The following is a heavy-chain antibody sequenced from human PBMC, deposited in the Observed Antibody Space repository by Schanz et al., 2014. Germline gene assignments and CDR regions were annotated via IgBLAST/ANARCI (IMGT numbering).Heavy chain of an antibody. D-gene: IGHD2-2*01. CDR2: ISYDGSKK. CDR3: ARAGYDADNWFDP. Sequence: VQLLESGGGLVQPGGSLRLSCATSGFSFSSYAINWVRQAPGKGLEWVGVISYDGSKKSYADSVKGRFTISRDNSKSTLYLQMNSLRAEDTAVYYCARAGYDADNWFDPWGQGTLVSVSS. V-gene: IGHV3-33*08. J-gene: IGHJ5*02. CDR1: GFSFSSYA.